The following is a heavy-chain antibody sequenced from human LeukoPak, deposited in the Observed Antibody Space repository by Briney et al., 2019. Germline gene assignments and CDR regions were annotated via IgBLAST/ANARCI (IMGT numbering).Heavy chain of an antibody. J-gene: IGHJ6*03. CDR2: IYTSGGT. CDR3: ARHASTGYYDSSGYLIYYYYYMDV. V-gene: IGHV4-4*09. D-gene: IGHD3-22*01. CDR1: GGSISSYY. Sequence: SETLSLTCTVSGGSISSYYWSWIRQPPGKGLEWIGYIYTSGGTNYNPSLKSRVTISVDTSKNQFSLKLSSVTAADTAVYYCARHASTGYYDSSGYLIYYYYYMDVWGKGTTVTVSS.